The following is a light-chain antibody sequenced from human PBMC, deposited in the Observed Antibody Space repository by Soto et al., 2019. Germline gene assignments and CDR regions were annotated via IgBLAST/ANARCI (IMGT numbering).Light chain of an antibody. CDR1: SGHSSYA. Sequence: QLVLTQSPSASASLGASVKLTCTLSSGHSSYAIAWHQQQPEKGPRYLMKVHSDGSHSKGDGIPDRFSGSSSGDERYLTISSLQPEDEADYYCQTRDTAIRIGGGTKVTVL. V-gene: IGLV4-69*01. J-gene: IGLJ2*01. CDR3: QTRDTAIR. CDR2: VHSDGSH.